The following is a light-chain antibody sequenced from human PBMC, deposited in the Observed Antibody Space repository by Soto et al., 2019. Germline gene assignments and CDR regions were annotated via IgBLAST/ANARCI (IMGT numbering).Light chain of an antibody. J-gene: IGLJ2*01. V-gene: IGLV2-8*01. CDR1: SSDVGGYNY. CDR2: EVS. CDR3: SSYAASNNLGV. Sequence: ALTQPPSASGSPGQSVTLSCIGTSSDVGGYNYVSWYQQHPGKAPKLMIYEVSKRPSGVPDRFSGSKSGNTASLTVSGLQAEDGADYYCSSYAASNNLGVFGGGTKLTVL.